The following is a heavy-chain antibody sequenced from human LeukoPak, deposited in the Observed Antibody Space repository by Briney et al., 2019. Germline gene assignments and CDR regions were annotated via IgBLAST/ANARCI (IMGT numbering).Heavy chain of an antibody. CDR1: GGSFSGYY. Sequence: SETLSLTSAVYGGSFSGYYWSWIRQPPGKGLEWIGEINHSGSTNYNPSLKSRVTTSVDTSKNQFSLKLSSVTAADTAVYYCARAFGGSSGYYYGYYFDYWGQGTLVTVSS. CDR3: ARAFGGSSGYYYGYYFDY. CDR2: INHSGST. J-gene: IGHJ4*02. V-gene: IGHV4-34*01. D-gene: IGHD3-22*01.